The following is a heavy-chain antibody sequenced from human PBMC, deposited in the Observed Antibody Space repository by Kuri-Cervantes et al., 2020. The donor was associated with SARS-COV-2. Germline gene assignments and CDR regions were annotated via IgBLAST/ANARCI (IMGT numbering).Heavy chain of an antibody. J-gene: IGHJ5*02. CDR3: AKVGQQLVPDWFDP. D-gene: IGHD6-13*01. Sequence: GGSLRLSCAASGFTFSSYSMNRVRQAPGKGLEWVSSISSSSSYIYYADSVKGRFTISRDNAKNSLYLQMNSLRAEDTAVYYCAKVGQQLVPDWFDPWGQGTLVTVSS. V-gene: IGHV3-21*01. CDR1: GFTFSSYS. CDR2: ISSSSSYI.